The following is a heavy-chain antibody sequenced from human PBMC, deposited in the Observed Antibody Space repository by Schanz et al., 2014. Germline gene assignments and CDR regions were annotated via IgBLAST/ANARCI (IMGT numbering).Heavy chain of an antibody. CDR1: GFTFSSYW. CDR2: IKSDGSST. Sequence: EVQVVESGGGLVQPGGSLRLSCAASGFTFSSYWMHWVRQVPGKGLVWVSRIKSDGSSTSYADSVKGRFTISRDNAKNTLFLQMNSLRAEDTAVYYCARKVVATIGGYYDNWGQGTLVIVSS. V-gene: IGHV3-74*01. J-gene: IGHJ4*02. CDR3: ARKVVATIGGYYDN. D-gene: IGHD5-12*01.